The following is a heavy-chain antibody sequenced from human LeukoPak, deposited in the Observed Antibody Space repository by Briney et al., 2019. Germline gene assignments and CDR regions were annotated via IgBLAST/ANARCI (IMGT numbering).Heavy chain of an antibody. CDR1: GGSISSGAYY. CDR2: IYYSGST. V-gene: IGHV4-31*03. D-gene: IGHD3-10*01. J-gene: IGHJ4*02. Sequence: SQTLSLTCTVSGGSISSGAYYWSWIRQHPGKGLEWIGYIYYSGSTYYNPSLKSRVTISVDMSKNQFSLKLSSVTAANTAVYYCARAYYYDSGSYLFDYWGQGTLVTVSS. CDR3: ARAYYYDSGSYLFDY.